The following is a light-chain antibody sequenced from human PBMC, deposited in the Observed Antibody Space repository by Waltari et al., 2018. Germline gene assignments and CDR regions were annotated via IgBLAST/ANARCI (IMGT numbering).Light chain of an antibody. CDR3: QQRNGYPIT. J-gene: IGKJ5*01. CDR2: SAS. CDR1: QSISTY. V-gene: IGKV1-39*01. Sequence: DIQMTQSPSSLSASVGDSVSITCRASQSISTYLSWYQQKPGEAPKLLIFSASSLQSGVPSRFTGTGSGTDFTLTISSLQPEDFATYYCQQRNGYPITFGQGTRLEIK.